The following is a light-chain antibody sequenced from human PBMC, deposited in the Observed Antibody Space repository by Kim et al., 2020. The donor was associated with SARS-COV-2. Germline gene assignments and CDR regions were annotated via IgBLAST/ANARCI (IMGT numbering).Light chain of an antibody. CDR3: QQRST. Sequence: GARVTITCQASQDASYSVNWYQQKPGSAPKLLIYDASTLDTGIPSRFSGLVFGTEFTFIIANLQPEDVATYYCQQRSTFGQRTKLEI. J-gene: IGKJ2*01. CDR1: QDASYS. CDR2: DAS. V-gene: IGKV1-33*01.